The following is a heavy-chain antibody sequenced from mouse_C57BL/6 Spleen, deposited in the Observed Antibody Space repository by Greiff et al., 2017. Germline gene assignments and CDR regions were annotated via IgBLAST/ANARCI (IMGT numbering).Heavy chain of an antibody. D-gene: IGHD2-1*01. Sequence: EVHLVESGPGLVKPSQSLSLTCSVTGYSITSGYYWNWIRQFPGNKLEWMGYISYDGSNNYNPSLKNRISITRDTSKNQFFLKLNSVTTEDTATYYCARDTSYYGNYYYAMDYWGQGTSVTVSS. V-gene: IGHV3-6*01. J-gene: IGHJ4*01. CDR1: GYSITSGYY. CDR3: ARDTSYYGNYYYAMDY. CDR2: ISYDGSN.